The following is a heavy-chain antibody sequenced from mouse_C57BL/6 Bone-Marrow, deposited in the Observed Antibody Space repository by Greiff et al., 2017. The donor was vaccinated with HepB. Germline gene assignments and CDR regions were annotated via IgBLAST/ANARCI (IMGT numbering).Heavy chain of an antibody. Sequence: VKLVESGPGLVAPSQSLSITCTVSGFSLTSYAISWVRQPPGKGLEWLGVIWTGGGTNYNSALKSRLSISKDNSKSQVFLKMNSLQTDDTARYYCARKGDYYGSSPYYYAMDYWGQGTSVTVSS. D-gene: IGHD1-1*01. CDR2: IWTGGGT. V-gene: IGHV2-9-1*01. CDR1: GFSLTSYA. CDR3: ARKGDYYGSSPYYYAMDY. J-gene: IGHJ4*01.